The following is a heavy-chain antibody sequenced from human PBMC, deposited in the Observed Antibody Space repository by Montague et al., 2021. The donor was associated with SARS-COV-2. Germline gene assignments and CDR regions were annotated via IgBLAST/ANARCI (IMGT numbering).Heavy chain of an antibody. D-gene: IGHD3-10*01. Sequence: YLRLSCAASGFPFHDYALHWVRQVPGKGLEWVSGISWNSGSIGYGDSVKGRFTISRDNAKNSLYPQMNSLRAEDTALYYCAKDRGYYGSGSYFEYWGQGTLVTVSS. CDR3: AKDRGYYGSGSYFEY. CDR2: ISWNSGSI. V-gene: IGHV3-9*01. CDR1: GFPFHDYA. J-gene: IGHJ4*02.